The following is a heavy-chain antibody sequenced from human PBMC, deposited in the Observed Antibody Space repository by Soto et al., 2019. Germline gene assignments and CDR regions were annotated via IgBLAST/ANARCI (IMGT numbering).Heavy chain of an antibody. V-gene: IGHV1-2*02. CDR2: INPNTGDS. Sequence: QVHLVQSGAEVRKPGASVKVSCKASGYTFTTFHLHWVRLAPGQALEWMGWINPNTGDSEYERKFQGRVTLTRDTSMTTANMELRSLRSDDTAVYYCARDALGASSYSYFDYWDQGTLVIVAS. CDR3: ARDALGASSYSYFDY. D-gene: IGHD1-26*01. J-gene: IGHJ4*02. CDR1: GYTFTTFH.